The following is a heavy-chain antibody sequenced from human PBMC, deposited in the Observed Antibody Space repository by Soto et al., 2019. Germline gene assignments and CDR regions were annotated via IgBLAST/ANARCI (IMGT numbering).Heavy chain of an antibody. CDR3: ARDKSGIVNPRYFDY. CDR2: IIPILGIA. J-gene: IGHJ4*02. V-gene: IGHV1-69*02. Sequence: SVKVSCKASGGTFSSYTISWVRQAPGQGLEWMGRIIPILGIANYAQKFQGRVTITADKSTSTAYMELRSLRSDDAAIYYCARDKSGIVNPRYFDYSGQGTLVTVSS. D-gene: IGHD1-26*01. CDR1: GGTFSSYT.